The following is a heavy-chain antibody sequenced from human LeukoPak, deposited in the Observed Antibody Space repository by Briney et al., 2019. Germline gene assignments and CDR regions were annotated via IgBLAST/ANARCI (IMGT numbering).Heavy chain of an antibody. CDR1: GFTFNNYG. Sequence: GGSLRLSCAASGFTFNNYGLIWVRQAPGKGLEWVAAISNDGGGIMYATFVEGRFTISRDNSKNTLFLQMNSLRAEDTALYYCATGSTCYFADLWGQGTLVTVSS. V-gene: IGHV3-23*01. CDR3: ATGSTCYFADL. D-gene: IGHD2/OR15-2a*01. J-gene: IGHJ5*02. CDR2: ISNDGGGI.